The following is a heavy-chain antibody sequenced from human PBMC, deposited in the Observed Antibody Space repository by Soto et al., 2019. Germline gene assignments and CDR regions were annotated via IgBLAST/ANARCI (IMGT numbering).Heavy chain of an antibody. Sequence: QVQLEQSGAEVKKPGSSVKVSCKASGGTLSDHGVAWLRQAPGQGLEWMGGTIPVFNTAKYAQKFQGRVTVTADTFTNIAYMELSSLRSEDTAFYFCARGVYGSGNYYTGASAVDIWGQGTMVIVSS. V-gene: IGHV1-69*06. D-gene: IGHD3-10*01. CDR3: ARGVYGSGNYYTGASAVDI. J-gene: IGHJ3*02. CDR1: GGTLSDHG. CDR2: TIPVFNTA.